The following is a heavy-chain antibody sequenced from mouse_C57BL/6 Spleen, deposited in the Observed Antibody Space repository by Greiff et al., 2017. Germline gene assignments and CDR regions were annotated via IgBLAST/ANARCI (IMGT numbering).Heavy chain of an antibody. CDR3: ARRTGTGAMDY. V-gene: IGHV1-80*01. D-gene: IGHD4-1*01. CDR2: LYPGDGDT. J-gene: IGHJ4*01. CDR1: GYAFSSYW. Sequence: VQLQQSGAELVKPGASVKISCKASGYAFSSYWMNWVKQRPGKGLAWIGQLYPGDGDTNYNGKFKGKATLTADKSSSTAYMQLSSLTSEDSAVYFCARRTGTGAMDYWGQGTSVTVSS.